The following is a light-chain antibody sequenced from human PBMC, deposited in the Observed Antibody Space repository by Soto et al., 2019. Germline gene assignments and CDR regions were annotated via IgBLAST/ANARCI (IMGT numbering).Light chain of an antibody. Sequence: QPVLTQPPSVSGAPGQRVTISCTGSSSNIGAGYDVHWYQQLPGTAPKLLIYGISNRPSGVPDRFSGSKSGTSASLAITGLQAEDEADYYCQSYDSSLSGSNVFGTGTKVTVL. J-gene: IGLJ1*01. CDR1: SSNIGAGYD. V-gene: IGLV1-40*01. CDR3: QSYDSSLSGSNV. CDR2: GIS.